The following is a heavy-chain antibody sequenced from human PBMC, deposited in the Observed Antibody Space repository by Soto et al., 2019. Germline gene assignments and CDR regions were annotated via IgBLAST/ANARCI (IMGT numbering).Heavy chain of an antibody. CDR3: ARVEHTYYYDSSGYYWAN. V-gene: IGHV1-69*13. J-gene: IGHJ4*02. D-gene: IGHD3-22*01. CDR2: IIPIFGTA. CDR1: GGTFSSYA. Sequence: ASVKVSCMASGGTFSSYAISWVRQAPGQGLEWMGGIIPIFGTANYAQKFQGRVTITADESTSTAYMELSSLRSEDTAVYYCARVEHTYYYDSSGYYWANWGQGTLVTVSS.